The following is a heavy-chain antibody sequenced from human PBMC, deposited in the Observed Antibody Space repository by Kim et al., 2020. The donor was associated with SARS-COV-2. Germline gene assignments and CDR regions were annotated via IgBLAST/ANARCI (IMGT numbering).Heavy chain of an antibody. V-gene: IGHV4-34*01. Sequence: SETLSLTCAVYGGSFSGYYWSWIRQPPGKGLEWIGEINHSGSTNYNPSLKSRVTISVDTSKNQFSLKLSSVTAADTAVYYCARGPKQWLARPPLDYWGQGTLVTVSS. CDR1: GGSFSGYY. CDR2: INHSGST. D-gene: IGHD6-19*01. CDR3: ARGPKQWLARPPLDY. J-gene: IGHJ4*02.